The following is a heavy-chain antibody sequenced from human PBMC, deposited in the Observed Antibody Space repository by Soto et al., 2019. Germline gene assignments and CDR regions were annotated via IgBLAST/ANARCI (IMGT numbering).Heavy chain of an antibody. CDR1: GFTFSSYA. CDR2: ISYDGSNK. V-gene: IGHV3-30-3*01. D-gene: IGHD6-19*01. Sequence: PGGSLRLSCAASGFTFSSYAMHWVRQAPGKGLEWVAVISYDGSNKYYADSVKGRFTISRDNSKNTLYLQMNSLRAEDTAVYSCARAPSSGWYGRPIYFDYWGQGTLVTVSS. CDR3: ARAPSSGWYGRPIYFDY. J-gene: IGHJ4*02.